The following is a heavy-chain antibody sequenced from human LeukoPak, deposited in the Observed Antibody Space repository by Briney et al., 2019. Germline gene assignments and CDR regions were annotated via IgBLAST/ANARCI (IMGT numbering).Heavy chain of an antibody. CDR1: GYSISSGYY. V-gene: IGHV4-38-2*02. CDR3: ARDNSDFDY. D-gene: IGHD4-23*01. CDR2: IYHSGST. J-gene: IGHJ4*02. Sequence: PSETLSLTCAVSGYSISSGYYWGWIRQPPGKGLEWIGSIYHSGSTYYNPSPKSRVTISVDTSKNQFSLKLSSVTAADTAVYYCARDNSDFDYWGQGTLVTVSS.